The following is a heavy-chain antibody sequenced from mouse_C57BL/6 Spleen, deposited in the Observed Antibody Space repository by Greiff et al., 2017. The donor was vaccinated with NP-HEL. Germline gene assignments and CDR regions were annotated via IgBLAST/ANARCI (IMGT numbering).Heavy chain of an antibody. D-gene: IGHD1-1*01. CDR1: GYTFTSYW. CDR2: IYPGSGST. CDR3: ARSTVAPSYWYFDV. J-gene: IGHJ1*03. Sequence: QVQLQQSGAELVKPGASVKMSCKASGYTFTSYWITWVKQRPGQGLEWIGDIYPGSGSTNYNEKFKSKATLTVDTSSSTAYMQLSSLTSEDSAVYYCARSTVAPSYWYFDVWGTGTTVTVSS. V-gene: IGHV1-55*01.